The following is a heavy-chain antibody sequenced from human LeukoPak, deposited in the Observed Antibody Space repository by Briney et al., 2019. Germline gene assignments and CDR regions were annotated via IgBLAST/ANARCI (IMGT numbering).Heavy chain of an antibody. CDR3: ARWGEAVIRIPRGGNYYYGMDV. D-gene: IGHD3-10*01. J-gene: IGHJ6*02. V-gene: IGHV1-69*13. CDR1: GGTFSSYA. CDR2: IIPIFGTA. Sequence: SVKVSCKASGGTFSSYAISWVRQAPGQGLEWMGGIIPIFGTADYAQKFQGRVTITADESTSTAYMELSSLRSEDTAVYYCARWGEAVIRIPRGGNYYYGMDVWGQGTTVTVSS.